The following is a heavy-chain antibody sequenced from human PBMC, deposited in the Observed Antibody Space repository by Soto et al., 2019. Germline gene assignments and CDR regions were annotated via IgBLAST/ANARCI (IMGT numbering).Heavy chain of an antibody. J-gene: IGHJ5*02. D-gene: IGHD2-15*01. CDR2: IVLGNGNT. CDR3: ATRIGNIGCYWLDT. V-gene: IGHV1-58*01. CDR1: GFTFSSSA. Sequence: QMHLVQSGPEVKRPGTSLKVSCKASGFTFSSSAVQWVRQARGQPLEWIGWIVLGNGNTNYAQKFQQRVTITRDMSTSTAYREVRSLTYEDAAVYYCATRIGNIGCYWLDTWGQGTLVTVSS.